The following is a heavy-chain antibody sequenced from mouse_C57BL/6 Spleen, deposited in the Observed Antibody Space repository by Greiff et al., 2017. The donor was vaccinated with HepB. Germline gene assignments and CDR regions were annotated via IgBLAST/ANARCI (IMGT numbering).Heavy chain of an antibody. CDR1: GYAFSSSW. J-gene: IGHJ2*01. Sequence: QVQLQQSGPELVKPGASVKISCKASGYAFSSSWMNWVKQRPGKGLEWIGRIYPGDGDTNYNGKFKGKATLTADKSSSTAYMQLSSLTSEDSAVYFCARNHYDYDDGFDYWGQGTTLTVSS. D-gene: IGHD2-4*01. CDR3: ARNHYDYDDGFDY. CDR2: IYPGDGDT. V-gene: IGHV1-82*01.